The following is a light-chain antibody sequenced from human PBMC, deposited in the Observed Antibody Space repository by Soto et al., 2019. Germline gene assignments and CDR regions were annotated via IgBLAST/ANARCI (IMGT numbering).Light chain of an antibody. Sequence: EIVLTQSPATLSLSPGERATLSCRASQSVSTYLAWYQQKLGQAPRLLIYDASNRATGIPARFSGSGSGTDFTLTISSLEPEDVAVYYCQQRSNWPRFTFGPGNKVYIK. V-gene: IGKV3-11*01. CDR3: QQRSNWPRFT. CDR1: QSVSTY. CDR2: DAS. J-gene: IGKJ3*01.